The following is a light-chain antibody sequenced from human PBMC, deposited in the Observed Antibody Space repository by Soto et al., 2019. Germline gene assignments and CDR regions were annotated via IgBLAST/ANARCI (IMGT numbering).Light chain of an antibody. V-gene: IGLV1-40*01. CDR2: GNN. Sequence: QSVLTQAPSVSGAPGQRVTISCTGSSSNIGASYDVHWYQQVPGTAPKLLIYGNNNRPSGVPDRFSDSKSGTSASLAITGLQAEDEADYYCQSFDSSLSGAGVFGGGTKLTVL. CDR3: QSFDSSLSGAGV. CDR1: SSNIGASYD. J-gene: IGLJ3*02.